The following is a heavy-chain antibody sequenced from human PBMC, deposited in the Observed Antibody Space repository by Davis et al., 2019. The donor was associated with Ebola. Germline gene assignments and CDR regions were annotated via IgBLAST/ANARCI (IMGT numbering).Heavy chain of an antibody. Sequence: PGGSLRLSCVASGFTFRGFSMNWVRQAPGKGLEWISYISHSNDNTYYADSVKGRFTMSRDYARNSVSLQMNSLRDEDTAVYYCARPPDDSSGYYYDYWGQGTLVTVSS. V-gene: IGHV3-48*02. D-gene: IGHD3-22*01. CDR2: ISHSNDNT. CDR3: ARPPDDSSGYYYDY. CDR1: GFTFRGFS. J-gene: IGHJ4*02.